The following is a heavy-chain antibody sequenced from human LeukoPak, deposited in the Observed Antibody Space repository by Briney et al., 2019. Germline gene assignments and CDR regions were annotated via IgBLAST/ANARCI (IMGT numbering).Heavy chain of an antibody. D-gene: IGHD1-26*01. V-gene: IGHV3-21*04. CDR1: GFTFSSYS. CDR3: AKDSGSYSNPYYFDY. J-gene: IGHJ4*02. Sequence: GGSLRLSCAASGFTFSSYSMNWVRQAPGKGLEWVSSISSSSSYIYYADSVKGRFTISRDNSKNTLYLQMNSLRAEDTAVYYCAKDSGSYSNPYYFDYWGQGTLVTVSS. CDR2: ISSSSSYI.